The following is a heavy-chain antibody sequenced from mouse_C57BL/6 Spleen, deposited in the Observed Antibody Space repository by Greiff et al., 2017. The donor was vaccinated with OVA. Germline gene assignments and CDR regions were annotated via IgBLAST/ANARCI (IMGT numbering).Heavy chain of an antibody. CDR2: IDPETGGT. CDR1: GYTFTDYE. Sequence: QVQLKESGAELVRPGASVTLSCKASGYTFTDYEMHWVKQTPVHGLEWIGAIDPETGGTAYNQKFKGKAILTADKSSSTAYMELRSLTSEDSAVYYCTREITTVVANFDYWGQGTTLTVSS. CDR3: TREITTVVANFDY. D-gene: IGHD1-1*01. V-gene: IGHV1-15*01. J-gene: IGHJ2*01.